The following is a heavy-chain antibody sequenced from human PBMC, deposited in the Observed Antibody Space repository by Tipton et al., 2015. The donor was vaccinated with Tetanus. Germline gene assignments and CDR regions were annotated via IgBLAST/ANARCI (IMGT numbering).Heavy chain of an antibody. J-gene: IGHJ2*01. CDR2: IYYSGST. D-gene: IGHD3-10*02. CDR1: GGSISSGGYY. Sequence: LRLSCTVSGGSISSGGYYWSWIRQHPGKGLEWIGYIYYSGSTYYNPSLKSRVTISVDTSKNQFSLKLSSVTAADPAVYYCAREYMLDWYFDLWGRGTLVTVSS. CDR3: AREYMLDWYFDL. V-gene: IGHV4-31*02.